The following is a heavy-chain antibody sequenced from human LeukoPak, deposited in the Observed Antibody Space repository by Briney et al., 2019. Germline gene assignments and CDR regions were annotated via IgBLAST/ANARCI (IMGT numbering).Heavy chain of an antibody. D-gene: IGHD3-10*01. Sequence: KPGGSLGLSCAASGFTLSTYTMNWVRQAPGKGLEWVSSISSTSTSIYHADSVKGRFTISRDNTKNSLYLQMDSLRAEDTAVYYCLRVFRAFDFWAQGPMVTVSS. CDR3: LRVFRAFDF. V-gene: IGHV3-21*01. CDR2: ISSTSTSI. J-gene: IGHJ3*01. CDR1: GFTLSTYT.